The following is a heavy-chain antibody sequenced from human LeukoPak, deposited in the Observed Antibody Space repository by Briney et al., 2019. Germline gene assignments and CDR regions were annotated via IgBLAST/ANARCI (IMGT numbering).Heavy chain of an antibody. J-gene: IGHJ4*02. V-gene: IGHV4-39*02. CDR1: GGSIISSIHY. CDR3: ATAINSYGYNWFLDY. Sequence: PSETLSLTCTVSGGSIISSIHYWAWIRQSPGKGLEWIGTIYYSGTTYYNPSLMSRVTISIDTSKNHFALQLSSVTASDTAVYYCATAINSYGYNWFLDYWGQGTLVTVSS. D-gene: IGHD5-24*01. CDR2: IYYSGTT.